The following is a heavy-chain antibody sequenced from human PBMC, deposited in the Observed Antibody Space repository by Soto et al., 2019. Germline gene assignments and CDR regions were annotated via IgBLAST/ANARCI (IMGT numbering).Heavy chain of an antibody. D-gene: IGHD3-10*01. Sequence: SETLSLICTVSGGSISSYYWSWIRQPAGKGLEWIGRIYTSGSTNYNPSLKSRVTMSVDTSKNQFSLKLSSVTAADTAVYYCARIITMVRGVYYFDYWGQGTLVTVSS. V-gene: IGHV4-4*07. CDR3: ARIITMVRGVYYFDY. CDR2: IYTSGST. CDR1: GGSISSYY. J-gene: IGHJ4*02.